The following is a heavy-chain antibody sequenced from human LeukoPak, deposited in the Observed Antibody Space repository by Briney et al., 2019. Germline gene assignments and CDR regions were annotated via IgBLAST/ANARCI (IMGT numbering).Heavy chain of an antibody. Sequence: GGSLRLSCAASGFTFNSYWMSWVRQAPGKGLEWVANIKQDGSGENYVDSVKGRFTISRDNAKNSLYLQMNSLRVEDTAMYYCARDGGGLRSGSNCYTARDYWGQGTLVTVSS. CDR3: ARDGGGLRSGSNCYTARDY. CDR2: IKQDGSGE. CDR1: GFTFNSYW. J-gene: IGHJ4*02. D-gene: IGHD2-2*02. V-gene: IGHV3-7*01.